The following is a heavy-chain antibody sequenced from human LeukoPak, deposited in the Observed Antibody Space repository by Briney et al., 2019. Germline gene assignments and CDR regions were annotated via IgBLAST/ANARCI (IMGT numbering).Heavy chain of an antibody. V-gene: IGHV3-7*01. CDR1: GFTFSSYW. CDR3: AKLDSESTSYNWFDP. D-gene: IGHD2-2*01. CDR2: IKQDGSEK. J-gene: IGHJ5*02. Sequence: PGGSLRLSCAASGFTFSSYWMSWVRQAPGKGLEWVANIKQDGSEKYYVDSVKGRFTISRDNAKNSLYLQMNSLRAEDTAVYYCAKLDSESTSYNWFDPWGQGTLVTVSS.